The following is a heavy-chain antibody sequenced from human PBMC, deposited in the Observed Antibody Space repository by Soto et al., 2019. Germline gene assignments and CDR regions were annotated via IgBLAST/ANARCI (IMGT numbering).Heavy chain of an antibody. D-gene: IGHD6-6*01. V-gene: IGHV4-39*01. CDR3: ARSIAARRDRYYYYMDV. CDR1: GGSISSSSYY. CDR2: IYYSGST. Sequence: SETLSLTCTVSGGSISSSSYYWGWIRQPPGKGLEWIGSIYYSGSTYYNPSLKGRVTISVDTSKNQFSLKLSSVTAADTAVYYCARSIAARRDRYYYYMDVWGKGTTVTVSS. J-gene: IGHJ6*03.